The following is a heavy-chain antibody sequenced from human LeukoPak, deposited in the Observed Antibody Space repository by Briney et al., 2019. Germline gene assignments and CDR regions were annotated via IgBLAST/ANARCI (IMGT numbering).Heavy chain of an antibody. CDR2: IIPIFGTA. CDR3: ARGLGSSFDWFDP. CDR1: GGTFSSYA. J-gene: IGHJ5*02. Sequence: ASVKVSCKASGGTFSSYAISWVRQAPGQGLERMGGIIPIFGTANYAQKFQGRVTITADESTSTAYMELSSLRSEDTAVYYCARGLGSSFDWFDPWGQGTLVTVSS. V-gene: IGHV1-69*13. D-gene: IGHD6-13*01.